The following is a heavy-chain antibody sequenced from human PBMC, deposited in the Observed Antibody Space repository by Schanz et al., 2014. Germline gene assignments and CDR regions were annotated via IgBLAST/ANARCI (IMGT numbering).Heavy chain of an antibody. Sequence: VQVVESGGGVVQPGRSLRLSCAASGFTFSTYSMNWVRQAPGKGLEWVSGINGRGGTTYYADSVKGRFTVSRDNSKNTLYLQMNSLRAEDTAVYYCARDHAYDSSGYYFDYWGQGTLVTVSS. CDR2: INGRGGTT. J-gene: IGHJ4*02. V-gene: IGHV3-23*04. D-gene: IGHD3-22*01. CDR3: ARDHAYDSSGYYFDY. CDR1: GFTFSTYS.